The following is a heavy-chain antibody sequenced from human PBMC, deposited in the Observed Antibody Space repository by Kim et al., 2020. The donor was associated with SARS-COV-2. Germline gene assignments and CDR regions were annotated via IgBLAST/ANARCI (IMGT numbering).Heavy chain of an antibody. CDR3: AKDATYYYGSGRPAYYYYYVDV. CDR1: GFTFDDYA. CDR2: ISWNSGSI. Sequence: GGSLRLSCAASGFTFDDYAMHWVRQAPGKGLEWVSGISWNSGSIGYADSVKGRFTISRDNAKNSLYLQMNSLRAEDTALYYCAKDATYYYGSGRPAYYYYYVDVWGTGTTVTVSS. J-gene: IGHJ6*03. V-gene: IGHV3-9*01. D-gene: IGHD3-10*01.